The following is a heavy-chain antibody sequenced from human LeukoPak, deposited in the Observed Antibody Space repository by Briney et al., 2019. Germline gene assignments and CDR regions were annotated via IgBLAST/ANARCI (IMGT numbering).Heavy chain of an antibody. Sequence: SETLSLTCLVSGDSIRSSNYYWDWIRQPPGKGLEWLGSIYYSGRTYYNSSLKSRVSMSVDTTKNQFSLRLTSMTAADTAVYFCARRRYYDGSGYLDWGQGTLVIVS. J-gene: IGHJ1*01. CDR3: ARRRYYDGSGYLD. CDR1: GDSIRSSNYY. V-gene: IGHV4-39*01. CDR2: IYYSGRT. D-gene: IGHD3-22*01.